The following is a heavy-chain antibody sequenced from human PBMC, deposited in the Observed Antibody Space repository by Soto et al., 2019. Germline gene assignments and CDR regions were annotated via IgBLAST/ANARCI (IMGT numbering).Heavy chain of an antibody. CDR1: GFTFSSYA. V-gene: IGHV3-30-3*01. CDR2: ISYDGSNK. J-gene: IGHJ4*02. CDR3: ARDGGPYGPFDY. Sequence: XESLRLSCAASGFTFSSYAMHWVRQAPGKGLEWVAVISYDGSNKYYADSVKGRFTISRDNSKNTLYLQMNSLRAEDTAVYYCARDGGPYGPFDYWGQGTLVTVSS. D-gene: IGHD3-10*01.